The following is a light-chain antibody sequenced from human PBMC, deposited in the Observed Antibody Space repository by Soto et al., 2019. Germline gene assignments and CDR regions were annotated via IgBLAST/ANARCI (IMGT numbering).Light chain of an antibody. Sequence: DIPLTQSPSFLSASVGDRVTMTCRASQGISSYLAWYQQKPGKAPKLLIFPASTLQSGVPSRFSGSGSGTEFTLTISSLQPEDFATYYCQQLSTYPRTFGQGTKVEIK. CDR2: PAS. CDR3: QQLSTYPRT. CDR1: QGISSY. V-gene: IGKV1-9*01. J-gene: IGKJ1*01.